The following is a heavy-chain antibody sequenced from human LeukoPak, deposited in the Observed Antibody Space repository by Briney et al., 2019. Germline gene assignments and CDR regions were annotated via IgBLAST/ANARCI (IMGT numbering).Heavy chain of an antibody. CDR1: GFAFSGSA. Sequence: GGSLKLSCAASGFAFSGSAMHWVRQASGKGLEWVGRIRSKANNYATAYAASVKGRFTISRDDSKNTAYLQMNSLKTEDTAVYYCTTTCGSGLERGYYYGMDVWGKGTTVTVSS. CDR3: TTTCGSGLERGYYYGMDV. CDR2: IRSKANNYAT. V-gene: IGHV3-73*01. D-gene: IGHD3-10*01. J-gene: IGHJ6*04.